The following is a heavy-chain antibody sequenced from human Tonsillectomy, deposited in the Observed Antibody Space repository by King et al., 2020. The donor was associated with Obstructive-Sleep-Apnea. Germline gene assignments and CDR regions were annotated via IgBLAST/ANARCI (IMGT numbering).Heavy chain of an antibody. Sequence: QVQLVESGGGLVKPGGSLRLSCTVSGFTFSDYYMSWIRQAPGQGLEWLSYIDTSGTIIYYADSVKGRFTISRDNTKNSLYLQMDSLRSEDTGVYYCAKEGSSAWIDYWGQGTLVTVSS. D-gene: IGHD6-25*01. CDR2: IDTSGTII. J-gene: IGHJ4*02. CDR1: GFTFSDYY. CDR3: AKEGSSAWIDY. V-gene: IGHV3-11*01.